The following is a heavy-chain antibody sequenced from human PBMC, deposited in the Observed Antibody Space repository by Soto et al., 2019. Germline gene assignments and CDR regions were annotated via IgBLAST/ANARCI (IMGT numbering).Heavy chain of an antibody. Sequence: XGTLSLTCTVSAGSISSYYWSWIRQPSGKGLEWIGRIYTSGSTNYSPSLKSRVTMSVDTSKNQFSLKMNSVTAADTAVYSCARDAIAPPNYFDPRGQGTLVTVSS. CDR2: IYTSGST. CDR1: AGSISSYY. V-gene: IGHV4-4*07. D-gene: IGHD4-4*01. J-gene: IGHJ5*02. CDR3: ARDAIAPPNYFDP.